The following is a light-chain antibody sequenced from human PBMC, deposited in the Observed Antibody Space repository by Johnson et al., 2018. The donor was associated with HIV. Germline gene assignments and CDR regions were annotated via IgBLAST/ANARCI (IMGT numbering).Light chain of an antibody. CDR3: GTWDSSLSAPRV. CDR1: SSNIGNNY. Sequence: QPVLTQPPSVSAAPGQKVTISCSGSSSNIGNNYVSWYQQFPGTAPKLLIYDNNKRPSGLPDRFSGSKSGTSATLDITGLQTGDEADYYCGTWDSSLSAPRVFGTGTKVTVL. V-gene: IGLV1-51*01. J-gene: IGLJ1*01. CDR2: DNN.